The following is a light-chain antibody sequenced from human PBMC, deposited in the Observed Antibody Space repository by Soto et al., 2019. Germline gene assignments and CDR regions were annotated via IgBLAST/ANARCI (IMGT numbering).Light chain of an antibody. CDR2: AAS. CDR3: QQLNIDSYPIT. V-gene: IGKV1-9*01. Sequence: IQLTQSPSSLSASIGDRVTITCRASQGISSFLAWYQQKPGKAPKLLIYAASILQSGIPSRFSASGSGTDFALTISSLQPEDFATYYCQQLNIDSYPITFGQGTRLEIK. CDR1: QGISSF. J-gene: IGKJ5*01.